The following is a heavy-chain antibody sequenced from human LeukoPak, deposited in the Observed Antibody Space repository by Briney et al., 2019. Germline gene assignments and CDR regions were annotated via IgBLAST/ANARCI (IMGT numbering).Heavy chain of an antibody. V-gene: IGHV3-23*01. CDR3: ARDYGGNSYWYFDL. Sequence: PGGSLRLSCAASGFTFRSYAMSWVRQAPGKGLEWVSVISGSGGSTFYADSVKGRLTISRDNAKNSLYLQMNSLRAEDTAVYYCARDYGGNSYWYFDLWGRGTLVTVSS. CDR2: ISGSGGST. J-gene: IGHJ2*01. CDR1: GFTFRSYA. D-gene: IGHD4-23*01.